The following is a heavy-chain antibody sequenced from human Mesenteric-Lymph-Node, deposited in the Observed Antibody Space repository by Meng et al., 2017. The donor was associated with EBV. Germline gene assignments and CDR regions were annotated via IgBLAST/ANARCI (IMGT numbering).Heavy chain of an antibody. J-gene: IGHJ4*02. CDR1: GFTLGTYG. V-gene: IGHV3-30*18. CDR3: AKDYGITFGDFFDD. Sequence: VQVVESGGGVVQPGRSLRLSCAASGFTLGTYGMHWVRQAPGKGLEWVAVISYDGSNKYYADSVKGRFTISRDNSKNMLYLQMNSLRAEDTAVYYCAKDYGITFGDFFDDWGQGTPVTVSS. D-gene: IGHD3-16*01. CDR2: ISYDGSNK.